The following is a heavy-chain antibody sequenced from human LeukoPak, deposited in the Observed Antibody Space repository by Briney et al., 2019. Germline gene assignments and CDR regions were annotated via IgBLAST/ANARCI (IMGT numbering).Heavy chain of an antibody. D-gene: IGHD3-9*01. CDR3: ATLATTIITSAGGGADF. V-gene: IGHV4-59*03. CDR2: IYYSGTT. CDR1: GGSISGYY. J-gene: IGHJ4*02. Sequence: PSETLSLTCSVSGGSISGYYWSWIRQSPGKGLEWIGYIYYSGTTNYNPSLRGRVTISLDTSKNQFSLKLSSVTAADTAVYFCATLATTIITSAGGGADFWGLGTLVTVSS.